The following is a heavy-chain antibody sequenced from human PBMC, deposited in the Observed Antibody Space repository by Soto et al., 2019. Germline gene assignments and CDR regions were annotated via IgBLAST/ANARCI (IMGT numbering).Heavy chain of an antibody. CDR3: ARVLRRGYYFDY. CDR1: GGSISSYY. V-gene: IGHV4-59*01. D-gene: IGHD3-10*01. Sequence: TSETLSLTCTVSGGSISSYYWSWIRQPPGKGLEWIGYIYYSGSTNYNPSLKSRVTISVDTSKNQFSLKLSSVTAADTAVYYCARVLRRGYYFDYWGQGTLVTVSS. CDR2: IYYSGST. J-gene: IGHJ4*02.